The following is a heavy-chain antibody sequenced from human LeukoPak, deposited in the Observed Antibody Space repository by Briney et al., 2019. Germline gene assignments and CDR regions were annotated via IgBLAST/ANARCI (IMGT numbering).Heavy chain of an antibody. Sequence: GGSLRLSCAASGFTFDDYGMSWVRQAPGKGLEWVSGINWNGGSTGYADSVKGRFTISRDNAKNSLYLQMNSLRAEDTALYYCARAYYDSSGYLTFDYWGQGTLVTVSS. V-gene: IGHV3-20*04. CDR3: ARAYYDSSGYLTFDY. D-gene: IGHD3-22*01. CDR1: GFTFDDYG. J-gene: IGHJ4*02. CDR2: INWNGGST.